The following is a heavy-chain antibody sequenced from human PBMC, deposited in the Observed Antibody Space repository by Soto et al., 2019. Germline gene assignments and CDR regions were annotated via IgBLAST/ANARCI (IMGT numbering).Heavy chain of an antibody. Sequence: ASVKVSCKASGYTFTSYDINWVRQATGQGLEWMGWMNPNSGNTGYAQKFQGRVTMTRNTSISTAYMELSSLRSEDTAVYYCARAVLWDYGDHRAFDIWGQGTMVTVSS. CDR3: ARAVLWDYGDHRAFDI. CDR2: MNPNSGNT. J-gene: IGHJ3*02. CDR1: GYTFTSYD. V-gene: IGHV1-8*01. D-gene: IGHD4-17*01.